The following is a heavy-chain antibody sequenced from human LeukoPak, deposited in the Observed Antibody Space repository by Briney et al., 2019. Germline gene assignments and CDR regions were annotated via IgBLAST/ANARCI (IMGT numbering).Heavy chain of an antibody. CDR3: AKNQGQWLVPVDY. D-gene: IGHD6-19*01. CDR2: MSGSGGST. V-gene: IGHV3-23*01. J-gene: IGHJ4*02. CDR1: GFTFNNYA. Sequence: GGSLRLSCAASGFTFNNYAMSWVRQAPGKGLEWVSSMSGSGGSTYYADSVRGRSTISRDNSKNTLYLQMNNLRAEDTALYYCAKNQGQWLVPVDYWGQGTLVTVSS.